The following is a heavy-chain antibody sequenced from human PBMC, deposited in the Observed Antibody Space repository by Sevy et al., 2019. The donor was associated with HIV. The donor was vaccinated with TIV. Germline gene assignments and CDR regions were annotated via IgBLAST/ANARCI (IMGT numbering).Heavy chain of an antibody. CDR2: ISSDGTII. V-gene: IGHV3-11*01. J-gene: IGHJ5*02. Sequence: GGSLRLSCAASGFTFSDYYMTWIRQAPGKGLEWVSYISSDGTIIYYADSVKGRFTISRDNAKNSLYLQMNSLRVEDTAVYYCARAGDDYCVLNACNKNWFDPWGQGTLVTVSS. D-gene: IGHD3-10*02. CDR1: GFTFSDYY. CDR3: ARAGDDYCVLNACNKNWFDP.